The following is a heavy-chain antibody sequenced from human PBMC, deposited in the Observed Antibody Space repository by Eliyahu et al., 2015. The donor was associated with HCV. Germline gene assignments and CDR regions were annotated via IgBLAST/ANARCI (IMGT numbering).Heavy chain of an antibody. CDR1: GGSXSSYY. J-gene: IGHJ6*02. CDR2: IYYSGXT. V-gene: IGHV4-59*01. D-gene: IGHD2-15*01. Sequence: QVQLQESGPGLVKPSETLSLTCTVSGGSXSSYYXXWXRQPPGKGLEWIGYIYYSGXTNYNPSLKSRVTISVDTSKNQFSLKLSSVTAADTAVYYCARDRGLGYCSGGSCYSFYYYGMDVWGQGTTVTVSS. CDR3: ARDRGLGYCSGGSCYSFYYYGMDV.